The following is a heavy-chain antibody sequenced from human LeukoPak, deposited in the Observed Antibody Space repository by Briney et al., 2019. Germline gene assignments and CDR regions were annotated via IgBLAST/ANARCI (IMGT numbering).Heavy chain of an antibody. D-gene: IGHD6-13*01. Sequence: GGSLRLSCAASGFSVSTNYMIWVRQAPGKGLEWVSIIYSGGSTYYADSVKGRFTISRDNSKNTLYLQMNSLRAEDTAVYYCAKDERYSSSWLQADYWGQGTLVTVSS. CDR2: IYSGGST. CDR3: AKDERYSSSWLQADY. V-gene: IGHV3-53*01. J-gene: IGHJ4*02. CDR1: GFSVSTNY.